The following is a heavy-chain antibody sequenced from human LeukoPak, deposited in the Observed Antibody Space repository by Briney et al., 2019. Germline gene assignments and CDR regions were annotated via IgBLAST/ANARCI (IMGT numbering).Heavy chain of an antibody. D-gene: IGHD3-22*01. CDR3: ARDLRDYDSSGEG. CDR2: ISVYNSNT. J-gene: IGHJ4*02. Sequence: ASVKVSCKASGYTFTSYGGISWVRQAPGQGLEWMGWISVYNSNTNYAQKFQGRVTMTTDTSTSTAYMELRSLRSDDTAVYYCARDLRDYDSSGEGWGQGTLVTVSS. V-gene: IGHV1-18*01. CDR1: GYTFTSYG.